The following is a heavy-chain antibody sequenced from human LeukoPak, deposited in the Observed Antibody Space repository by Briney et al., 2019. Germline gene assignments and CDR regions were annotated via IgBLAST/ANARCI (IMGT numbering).Heavy chain of an antibody. CDR2: IYYSGST. CDR1: GGSISSSSYY. J-gene: IGHJ6*03. V-gene: IGHV4-39*01. Sequence: SETLSLTCTVSGGSISSSSYYWGWIRQPPGKGLEWIGSIYYSGSTYYNPSLKSRVTISVDTSKNQFSLKLSSVTAADTAVYYCARAPLGITMIHKAVGDYMDVWGKGTTVTVSS. D-gene: IGHD3-22*01. CDR3: ARAPLGITMIHKAVGDYMDV.